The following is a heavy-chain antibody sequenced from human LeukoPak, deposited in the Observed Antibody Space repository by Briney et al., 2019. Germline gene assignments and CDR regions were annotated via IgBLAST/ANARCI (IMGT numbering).Heavy chain of an antibody. Sequence: GGSLRLSCAASGFIFRNCAMSWVPQAPGKGLEWVSAITGSGDTTYYADSVKGRFTVSRDNSKNTLYVEMNTLRAEDTAVYCCAKWGDYDILTGYYVSDFWGQGTLVTVPS. CDR1: GFIFRNCA. J-gene: IGHJ4*02. D-gene: IGHD3-9*01. V-gene: IGHV3-23*01. CDR3: AKWGDYDILTGYYVSDF. CDR2: ITGSGDTT.